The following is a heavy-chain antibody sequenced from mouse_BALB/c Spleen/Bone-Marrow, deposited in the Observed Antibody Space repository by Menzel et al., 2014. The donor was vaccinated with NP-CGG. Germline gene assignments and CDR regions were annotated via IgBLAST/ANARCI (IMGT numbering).Heavy chain of an antibody. V-gene: IGHV5-17*02. Sequence: EVKLVESGGGLVQPGGSRKLSCAASGFTFSSFGMHWVRQAPEKGLEWVAYISSGSSTVYYADKVMGRFTISRDHPKNTLFLQMTSLRSEDTAMYYCARSGSSSGYFDYWGQGTTLTVSS. CDR1: GFTFSSFG. CDR2: ISSGSSTV. D-gene: IGHD1-1*01. CDR3: ARSGSSSGYFDY. J-gene: IGHJ2*01.